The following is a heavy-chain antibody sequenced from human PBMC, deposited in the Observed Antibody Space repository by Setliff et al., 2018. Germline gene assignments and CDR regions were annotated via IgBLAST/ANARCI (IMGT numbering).Heavy chain of an antibody. CDR2: MNPNSGNT. J-gene: IGHJ5*02. V-gene: IGHV1-8*03. CDR3: AKNGFGVVALGVNNWFDP. CDR1: GGIFTSYD. D-gene: IGHD3-10*01. Sequence: ASVKVSCKASGGIFTSYDINWVRQATGQGLEWMGWMNPNSGNTGYAQKFQGRVTITADESTSTAYMELSSLKSEDTAVYYCAKNGFGVVALGVNNWFDPWGQGTLVTVSS.